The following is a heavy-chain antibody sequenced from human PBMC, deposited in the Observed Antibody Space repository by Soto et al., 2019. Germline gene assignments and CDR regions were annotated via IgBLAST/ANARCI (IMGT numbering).Heavy chain of an antibody. D-gene: IGHD3-16*01. V-gene: IGHV3-23*01. CDR1: GFYFNSYA. Sequence: PGGSLSLSCEASGFYFNSYAMSWVRQAPGKGLEWVSHIGANGDSKYYADSVRGRFTISRDNSKNTLYLQMESLRAEDTAVYYCAGGTYLDYWGQGTLVTVSS. CDR3: AGGTYLDY. J-gene: IGHJ4*02. CDR2: IGANGDSK.